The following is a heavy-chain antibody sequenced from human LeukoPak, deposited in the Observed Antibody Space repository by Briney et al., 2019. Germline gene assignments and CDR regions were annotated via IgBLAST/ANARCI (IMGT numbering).Heavy chain of an antibody. D-gene: IGHD7-27*01. CDR3: AITREYAFDI. J-gene: IGHJ3*02. CDR2: FYSSGTT. V-gene: IGHV3-53*01. CDR1: EFSASTNY. Sequence: GGSLRLSCAASEFSASTNYMSWVRQAPGKGLEWVSFFYSSGTTFYADSVKGRFTISRDNSKNTVFLQMNSLRAEDTAMYYCAITREYAFDIWGQGTVATVSS.